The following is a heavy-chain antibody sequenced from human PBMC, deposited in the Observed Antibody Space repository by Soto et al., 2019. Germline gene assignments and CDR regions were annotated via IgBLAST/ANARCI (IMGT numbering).Heavy chain of an antibody. D-gene: IGHD6-13*01. CDR2: INAGNGNT. CDR3: ARVLNSLIAAAGTRAFDY. Sequence: QVPLVQSGAEVKKPGASVKVSCKASEYTFTSYAMHWVRQAPGQRLEWMGWINAGNGNTKYSQKFQGRVTITRDTSASTAYMELSSLRSEDTAVYYCARVLNSLIAAAGTRAFDYWGQGTLVTVSS. J-gene: IGHJ4*02. V-gene: IGHV1-3*01. CDR1: EYTFTSYA.